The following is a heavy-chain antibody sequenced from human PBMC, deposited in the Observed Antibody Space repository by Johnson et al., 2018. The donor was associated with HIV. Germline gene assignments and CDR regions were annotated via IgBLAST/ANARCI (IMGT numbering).Heavy chain of an antibody. Sequence: VQLVESGGGVVQPGRSLRLSCAASGFTFSIYSMHWVRQAPGKGLEWVAVIWYDGSNKFYADSVKGRFTISRDNSENTLYLQMNSLKAEDTAVYYCASLSDDAFDFWGQGTMVTVSS. J-gene: IGHJ3*01. CDR2: IWYDGSNK. V-gene: IGHV3-33*08. CDR3: ASLSDDAFDF. CDR1: GFTFSIYS.